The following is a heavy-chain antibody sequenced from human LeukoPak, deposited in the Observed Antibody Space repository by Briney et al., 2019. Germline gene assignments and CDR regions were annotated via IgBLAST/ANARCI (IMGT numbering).Heavy chain of an antibody. CDR3: ARGYCGSISCNWFDP. D-gene: IGHD2-2*01. Sequence: GGSLRLSCAASGFTVSNNYMSWARQAPGKGLEWVSVIYSDGSTYYADSEKGRFTISRDNSKNMLYLQMNSLRAEDTAVYYCARGYCGSISCNWFDPWGQGTLVTVSS. CDR1: GFTVSNNY. J-gene: IGHJ5*02. CDR2: IYSDGST. V-gene: IGHV3-66*02.